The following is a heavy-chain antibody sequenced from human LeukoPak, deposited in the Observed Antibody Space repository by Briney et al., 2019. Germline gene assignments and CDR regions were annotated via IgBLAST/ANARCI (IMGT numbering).Heavy chain of an antibody. CDR3: AVVTGWGGFAY. D-gene: IGHD3-16*01. V-gene: IGHV1-24*01. J-gene: IGHJ4*02. CDR2: PDPEDGEV. Sequence: ASVKVSCKVSGKALNELALHWVRQASGKGLQWLGGPDPEDGEVRYAQNLQGRVTLTEDPSTGTIYMEMISLQSEDTAVYYCAVVTGWGGFAYWGQGTQVSVSS. CDR1: GKALNELA.